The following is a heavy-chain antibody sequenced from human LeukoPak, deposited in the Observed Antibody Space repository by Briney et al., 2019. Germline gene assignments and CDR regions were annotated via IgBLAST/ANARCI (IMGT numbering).Heavy chain of an antibody. J-gene: IGHJ6*04. D-gene: IGHD3-16*01. CDR3: AKGGTLGVMDV. V-gene: IGHV3-30*18. CDR1: GFTFSSSD. CDR2: ISYDGSNK. Sequence: GGSLRLSCAASGFTFSSSDIHWVRQAPGKGLEWVAVISYDGSNKYYVDSVKGRFTISRDNSKNTVYLQMNSLRTEDTAVYYCAKGGTLGVMDVWGKGTTVTVSS.